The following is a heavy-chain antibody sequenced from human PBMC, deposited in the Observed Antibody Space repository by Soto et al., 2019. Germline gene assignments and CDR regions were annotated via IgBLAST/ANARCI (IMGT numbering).Heavy chain of an antibody. V-gene: IGHV5-10-1*01. CDR1: GYSFTSYW. Sequence: LKISCKGSGYSFTSYWISWVRQMPGKGLEWMGRIDPSDSYTNYSPSFQGHVTISADKSISTAYLQWSSLKASDTAMYYCARHVVEQAEHYYGMDVWGQGTTVT. CDR3: ARHVVEQAEHYYGMDV. D-gene: IGHD3-16*02. J-gene: IGHJ6*02. CDR2: IDPSDSYT.